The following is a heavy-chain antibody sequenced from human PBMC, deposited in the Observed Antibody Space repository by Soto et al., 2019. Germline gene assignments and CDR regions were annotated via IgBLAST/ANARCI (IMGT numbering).Heavy chain of an antibody. CDR3: ARDRGSSEDYYYYGMDV. CDR1: GYTFTSYG. CDR2: ISAYNGNT. J-gene: IGHJ6*04. D-gene: IGHD6-6*01. V-gene: IGHV1-18*01. Sequence: ASVKVSCKAAGYTFTSYGISWVRQAPGQGLEWMGWISAYNGNTNYAQKLQGRVTMTTDTSTSTAYMELRSLRSDDTAVYYCARDRGSSEDYYYYGMDVWGKGTTVTVSS.